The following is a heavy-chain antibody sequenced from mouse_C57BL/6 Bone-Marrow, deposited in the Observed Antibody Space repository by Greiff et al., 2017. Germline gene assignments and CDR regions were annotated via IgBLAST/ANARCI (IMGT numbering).Heavy chain of an antibody. D-gene: IGHD1-2*01. CDR3: ATRQFAY. CDR2: IYPRSGNT. J-gene: IGHJ3*01. CDR1: GYTFTSYG. Sequence: VQLVESGAELARPGASVKLSCKASGYTFTSYGISWVKQRTGQGLEWIGEIYPRSGNTYYNEKFKGKATLTADKSSSTAYMELRSLTSEDSAVYFCATRQFAYWGQGTLVTVSA. V-gene: IGHV1-81*01.